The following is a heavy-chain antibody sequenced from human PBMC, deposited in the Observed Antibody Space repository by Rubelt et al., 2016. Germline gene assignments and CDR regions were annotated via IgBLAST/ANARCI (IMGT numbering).Heavy chain of an antibody. V-gene: IGHV1-69*01. CDR2: IIPIFGTA. CDR1: TFSSYA. J-gene: IGHJ4*02. Sequence: TFSSYAISWVRQAPGQGLEWMGGIIPIFGTANYAQKFQGRVTITADESTSTAYMELSSLRSEDMAVYYCARKSYGDTGYYFDYWGQGTLVTVSS. D-gene: IGHD4-17*01. CDR3: ARKSYGDTGYYFDY.